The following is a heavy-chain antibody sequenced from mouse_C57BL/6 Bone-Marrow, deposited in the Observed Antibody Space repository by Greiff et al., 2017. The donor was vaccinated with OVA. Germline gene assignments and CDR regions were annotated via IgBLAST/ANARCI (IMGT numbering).Heavy chain of an antibody. CDR1: GYTFTSYW. J-gene: IGHJ4*01. CDR3: GREILVYYYAKGH. Sequence: VQLQQPGAELVKPGASVKLSCKASGYTFTSYWMHWVKQRPGRGLAWIGRIDPNSGGTKYNEKFKSKATLTVDKPSSTAYIQLSSLTSEDSAVFLCGREILVYYYAKGHRGQGTSGTVPS. D-gene: IGHD2-2*01. V-gene: IGHV1-72*01. CDR2: IDPNSGGT.